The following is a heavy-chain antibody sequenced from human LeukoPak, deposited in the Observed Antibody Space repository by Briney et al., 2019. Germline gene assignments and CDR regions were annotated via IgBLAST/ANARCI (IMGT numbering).Heavy chain of an antibody. J-gene: IGHJ6*02. CDR3: ARGYYYYGMDV. CDR2: INHSGST. CDR1: GGSFSGYY. V-gene: IGHV4-34*01. Sequence: PSETLSLTCAVYGGSFSGYYWSWIRQPPGKGLEWIGEINHSGSTNYNPSLKNRVTISVDTSKNQFSLKLSSVTAADTAVYYCARGYYYYGMDVWGQGTTVTVSS.